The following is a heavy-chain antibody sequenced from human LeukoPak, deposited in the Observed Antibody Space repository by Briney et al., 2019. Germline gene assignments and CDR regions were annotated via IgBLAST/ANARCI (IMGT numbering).Heavy chain of an antibody. J-gene: IGHJ4*02. CDR1: GFTFSSYT. D-gene: IGHD3-10*01. CDR2: ISGSGSST. CDR3: AKAPLAGSYYFDY. V-gene: IGHV3-23*01. Sequence: GGSLRLSCAGSGFTFSSYTINWVRQAPGKGLEWVSAISGSGSSTSYADSVKGRFTFSRDNSKNTVYLQMNSLRAEDTAVYYCAKAPLAGSYYFDYWGQGTLVTVSS.